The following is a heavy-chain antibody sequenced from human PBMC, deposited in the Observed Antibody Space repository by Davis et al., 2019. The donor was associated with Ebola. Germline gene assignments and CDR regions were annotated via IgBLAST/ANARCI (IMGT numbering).Heavy chain of an antibody. D-gene: IGHD3-10*01. CDR2: IKSGGSTI. V-gene: IGHV3-74*01. CDR1: GFSFSSYW. Sequence: GESLKISCAASGFSFSSYWMHWVRQAPGKGLVWVSRIKSGGSTISYADSVKGRFTISRDNAKNTLYLQMNSLRAEDTAVYYCARDGENYSDLDYWGQGTLVTVSS. J-gene: IGHJ4*02. CDR3: ARDGENYSDLDY.